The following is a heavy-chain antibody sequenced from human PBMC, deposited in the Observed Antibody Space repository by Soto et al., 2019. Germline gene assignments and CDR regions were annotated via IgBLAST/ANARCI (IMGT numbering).Heavy chain of an antibody. CDR3: ARVVKGGDYGGYGRYYFDY. CDR1: GYTFTTYG. CDR2: ISAYSGNT. Sequence: ASVKVSCKASGYTFTTYGITWVRQAPGQGLEWMGWISAYSGNTNYAQKLQGRLTVTTDTSTNTAYMDLRSLRSDDTAVYYCARVVKGGDYGGYGRYYFDYWGHGTLVTVSS. J-gene: IGHJ4*01. D-gene: IGHD4-17*01. V-gene: IGHV1-18*04.